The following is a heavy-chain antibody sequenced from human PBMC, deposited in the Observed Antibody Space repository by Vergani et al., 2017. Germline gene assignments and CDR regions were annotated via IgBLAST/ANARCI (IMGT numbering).Heavy chain of an antibody. CDR2: IGTAGDT. V-gene: IGHV3-13*01. J-gene: IGHJ4*02. CDR1: GFTFSSYD. CDR3: ARETGYSSGWYRTFDY. D-gene: IGHD6-19*01. Sequence: EVQLVESGGGLVQPGGSLRLSCAASGFTFSSYDMHWVRQATGKGLEWVSAIGTAGDTDYPGPVKGRFTISRENAKNSLYLQMNSLRAGDKAVYYCARETGYSSGWYRTFDYWGQGTLVTVSS.